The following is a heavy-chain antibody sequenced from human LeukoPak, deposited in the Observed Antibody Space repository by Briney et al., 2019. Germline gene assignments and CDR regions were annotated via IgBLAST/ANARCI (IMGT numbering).Heavy chain of an antibody. Sequence: PSETLSLTCTVSGGSISSYYWSWIRQPPGKGLEWIGYIYYSGSTNYNPSLKSRVTISVDTSKNQFSLKLSSVTAADTAVYYCAREKQWLDYYYYYMDVWGKGTTVTVSS. CDR2: IYYSGST. CDR1: GGSISSYY. V-gene: IGHV4-59*12. D-gene: IGHD6-19*01. CDR3: AREKQWLDYYYYYMDV. J-gene: IGHJ6*03.